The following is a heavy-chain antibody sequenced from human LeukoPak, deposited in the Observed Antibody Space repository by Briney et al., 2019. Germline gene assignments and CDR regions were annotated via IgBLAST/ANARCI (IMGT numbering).Heavy chain of an antibody. V-gene: IGHV4-39*01. CDR3: ARLPIAASWTGSDY. Sequence: PSETLSLTCTVSGGSISSSSYYWGWIRQPPGKGLEWIGSIYYSGSTYYNPSLKSRVTISVDTSKNQFSLKLSSVTAADTAVYYCARLPIAASWTGSDYWGQGTLVTVSS. J-gene: IGHJ4*02. CDR2: IYYSGST. D-gene: IGHD6-13*01. CDR1: GGSISSSSYY.